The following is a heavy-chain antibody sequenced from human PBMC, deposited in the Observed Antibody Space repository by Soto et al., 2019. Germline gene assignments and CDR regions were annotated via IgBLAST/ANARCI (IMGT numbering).Heavy chain of an antibody. D-gene: IGHD3-9*01. Sequence: SETLSLTCAVYGGSFSGYYWSWIRQPPGKGLEWIGEINHSGSTNYNPSLKSRVTISVDTSKNQFSLKLSSVTAADTAVYFCARALILTGYYIHDVFDIWGQGTMVTVSS. J-gene: IGHJ3*02. V-gene: IGHV4-34*01. CDR1: GGSFSGYY. CDR3: ARALILTGYYIHDVFDI. CDR2: INHSGST.